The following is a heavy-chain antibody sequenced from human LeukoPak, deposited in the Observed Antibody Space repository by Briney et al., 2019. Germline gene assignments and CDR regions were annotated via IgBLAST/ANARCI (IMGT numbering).Heavy chain of an antibody. CDR1: GFTFSSYS. CDR2: ISSSSSYI. CDR3: ARTLDDHDAFDI. D-gene: IGHD3-3*01. V-gene: IGHV3-21*01. Sequence: GGSLRLSCAASGFTFSSYSMTWVRQAPGKGLEWVSSISSSSSYIYYADSVKGRFTISRDNAKNSLYLQMNSLRAEDTAVYYCARTLDDHDAFDIWGQGTMVTVPS. J-gene: IGHJ3*02.